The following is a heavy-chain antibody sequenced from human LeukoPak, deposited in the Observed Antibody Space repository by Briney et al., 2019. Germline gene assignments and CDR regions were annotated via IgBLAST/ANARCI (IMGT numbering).Heavy chain of an antibody. CDR3: AREHSPMIVVS. CDR2: INTDGRST. CDR1: GFTFSNYW. D-gene: IGHD3-22*01. Sequence: GGSLRLSCAASGFTFSNYWMHWVRQAPGKGLVWVSRINTDGRSTSYVDSVKGRFTISRDNAKNMLYLQMNSLRAEDTAVYYCAREHSPMIVVSWGQGTLVTVSS. J-gene: IGHJ5*02. V-gene: IGHV3-74*01.